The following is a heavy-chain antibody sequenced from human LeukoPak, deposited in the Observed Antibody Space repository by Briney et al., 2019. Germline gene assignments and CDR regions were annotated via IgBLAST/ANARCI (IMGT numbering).Heavy chain of an antibody. Sequence: GGSLRLSCAASGFTFSSYSMNWVRQAPGKGLEWVSSISSSSSYIYYADSVKGRFTISRDNAKNSLYLQMNSLRAEDTAVYYCARVNYDILTGYPDKFDYWGQGTLVTVSS. CDR2: ISSSSSYI. D-gene: IGHD3-9*01. J-gene: IGHJ4*02. V-gene: IGHV3-21*01. CDR1: GFTFSSYS. CDR3: ARVNYDILTGYPDKFDY.